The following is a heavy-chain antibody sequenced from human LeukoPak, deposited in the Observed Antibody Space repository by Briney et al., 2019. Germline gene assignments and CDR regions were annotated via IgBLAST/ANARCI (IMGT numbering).Heavy chain of an antibody. Sequence: PWGSLRLSCAASGFTFSSYRMHWVRQAPGKGLVWVSRINSDGSSTSYADSVKGRFTISTDNAKNTLYLQMNSLRAEDTAVYYCARAASNIVVAGDWYFDLWGRGTLVTVSS. D-gene: IGHD6-19*01. CDR2: INSDGSST. CDR3: ARAASNIVVAGDWYFDL. CDR1: GFTFSSYR. J-gene: IGHJ2*01. V-gene: IGHV3-74*01.